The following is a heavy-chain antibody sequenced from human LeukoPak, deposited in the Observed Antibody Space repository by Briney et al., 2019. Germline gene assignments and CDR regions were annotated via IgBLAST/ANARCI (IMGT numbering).Heavy chain of an antibody. Sequence: SETLSLTCAVSGASIASHSWWSWVRQPPGKGLEWIGAVYHSGGANYKPSLKSRGTISVDTSRNHFSLKLTSVTAADTAVYFCAYNRNFALDNWGQGTLVTVSS. D-gene: IGHD1-14*01. CDR1: GASIASHSW. CDR3: AYNRNFALDN. CDR2: VYHSGGA. V-gene: IGHV4/OR15-8*01. J-gene: IGHJ4*01.